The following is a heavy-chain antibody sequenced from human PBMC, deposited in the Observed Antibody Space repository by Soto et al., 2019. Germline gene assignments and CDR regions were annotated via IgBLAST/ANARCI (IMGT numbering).Heavy chain of an antibody. J-gene: IGHJ5*02. V-gene: IGHV1-69*12. CDR3: ASDCRSASRPEGWFGP. Sequence: QVQLVQSGAEVKKPGSSVKVSCKASGGTFSSYAISWVRQAPGQGLEWMGGTIPIFGTANYAQKFQGRVTNTADACTTTADMELSIRRSEDMAVYYCASDCRSASRPEGWFGPWGQGPQLTVSS. CDR2: TIPIFGTA. CDR1: GGTFSSYA. D-gene: IGHD2-15*01.